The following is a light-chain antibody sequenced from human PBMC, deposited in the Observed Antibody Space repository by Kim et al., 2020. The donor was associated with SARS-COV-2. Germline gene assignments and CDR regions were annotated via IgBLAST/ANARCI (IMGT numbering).Light chain of an antibody. Sequence: SASVGDRVTITCRGSKGISNYLAWLQQKPGKAPKSLVCAASSLQSGVPSKFSGSGSGTDFNLTISSLRPEDFATYYGQHYNSYPYTFGQGTKLEI. V-gene: IGKV1-16*02. CDR3: QHYNSYPYT. J-gene: IGKJ2*01. CDR2: AAS. CDR1: KGISNY.